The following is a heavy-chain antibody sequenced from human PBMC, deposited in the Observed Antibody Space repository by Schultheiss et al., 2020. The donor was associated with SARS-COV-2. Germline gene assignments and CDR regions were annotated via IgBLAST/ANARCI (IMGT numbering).Heavy chain of an antibody. V-gene: IGHV4-4*07. CDR3: ARDFAPYSSSWYKAENYNWFDP. J-gene: IGHJ5*02. Sequence: SETLSLTCTVSGGSVRDFQWIWIRQPAGKGLEWIGRINRSGNTNYNPSLNSRITVSTDASANQFSLKLTSVTAADTALYFCARDFAPYSSSWYKAENYNWFDPWGQGTLVTVSS. CDR2: INRSGNT. CDR1: GGSVRDFQ. D-gene: IGHD6-13*01.